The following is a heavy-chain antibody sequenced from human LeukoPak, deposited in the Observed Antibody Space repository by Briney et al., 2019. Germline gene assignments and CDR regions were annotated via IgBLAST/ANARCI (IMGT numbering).Heavy chain of an antibody. CDR1: GGSISSTNW. Sequence: SETLSLTCAVSGGSISSTNWWSWVRQPPGKGLEWIGEIYHSGNTNYNPSLKSRVTLSVDKSKNQLSLKLSSLTAADTAVYYCARDFSYHVSGSYSHFDCWGQGILVTVSS. J-gene: IGHJ4*02. D-gene: IGHD3-10*01. V-gene: IGHV4-4*02. CDR3: ARDFSYHVSGSYSHFDC. CDR2: IYHSGNT.